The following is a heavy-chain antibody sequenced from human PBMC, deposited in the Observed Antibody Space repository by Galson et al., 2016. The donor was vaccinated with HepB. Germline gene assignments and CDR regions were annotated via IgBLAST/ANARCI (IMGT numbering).Heavy chain of an antibody. Sequence: SLRLSCAASGFIFSSYAMSWVRQAPGKRLEWVSGLSGSDGSTYYADSVKGRFTTSRDNSKNTLYLQMNSLRAEDTAVYYCAKDWGVATTTHFDYWGQGILVIVSS. CDR2: LSGSDGST. CDR3: AKDWGVATTTHFDY. J-gene: IGHJ4*02. D-gene: IGHD5-12*01. CDR1: GFIFSSYA. V-gene: IGHV3-23*01.